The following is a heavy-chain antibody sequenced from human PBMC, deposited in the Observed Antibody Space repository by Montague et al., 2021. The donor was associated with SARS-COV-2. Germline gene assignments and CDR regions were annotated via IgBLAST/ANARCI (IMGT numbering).Heavy chain of an antibody. CDR1: GGSFSGYY. Sequence: SETLSLTCAVCGGSFSGYYWSWIRQPPGKGLEWIGEIYHSGSTNXIPSLKSRVTISVDTSKNQFSLRLSSVTAADTAVYYCAREPQVGAMDYWGQGTLVTGSS. J-gene: IGHJ4*02. D-gene: IGHD1-26*01. CDR3: AREPQVGAMDY. V-gene: IGHV4-34*01. CDR2: IYHSGST.